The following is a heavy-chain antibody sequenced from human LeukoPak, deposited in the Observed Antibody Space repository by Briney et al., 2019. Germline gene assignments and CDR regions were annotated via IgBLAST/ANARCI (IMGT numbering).Heavy chain of an antibody. CDR3: ARGSPSGYSYGFDS. CDR1: GGSIGTYY. CDR2: IYHSGDT. Sequence: SETLSLTCTVSGGSIGTYYWNWIRLAPGKGLEWIGYIYHSGDTNYNPSLRSRVTISVDASKNQFSLKLRSVTAADTAVFYCARGSPSGYSYGFDSWGHGTLVTVAS. D-gene: IGHD5-18*01. V-gene: IGHV4-59*01. J-gene: IGHJ4*01.